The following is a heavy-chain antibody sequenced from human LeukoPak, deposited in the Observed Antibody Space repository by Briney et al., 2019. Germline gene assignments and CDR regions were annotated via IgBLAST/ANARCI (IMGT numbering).Heavy chain of an antibody. CDR3: ARTHPFGYSYGPYFDY. Sequence: WETLSLTCTVSGGSICSYYWSWIRQPPGKGLEWIGYIYYNGNTDYNPSLKSRVTISVDTSKNQFSLKVNSVTAADTAVYYCARTHPFGYSYGPYFDYWGPGTLVTVSS. V-gene: IGHV4-59*08. D-gene: IGHD5-18*01. CDR2: IYYNGNT. CDR1: GGSICSYY. J-gene: IGHJ4*02.